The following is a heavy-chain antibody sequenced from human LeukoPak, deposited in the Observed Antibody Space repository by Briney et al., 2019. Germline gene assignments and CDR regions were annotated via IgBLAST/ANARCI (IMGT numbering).Heavy chain of an antibody. CDR3: ARVAGSGSYSSEGGFDY. Sequence: PGGSLRLSCAASGFTFSSYWMHWVRQAPGKGLEWVSYISSSGSTIYYADSVKGRFTISRDNAKNSLYLQMNSLRAEDTAVYYCARVAGSGSYSSEGGFDYWGQGTLVTVSS. CDR2: ISSSGSTI. J-gene: IGHJ4*02. D-gene: IGHD1-26*01. V-gene: IGHV3-48*04. CDR1: GFTFSSYW.